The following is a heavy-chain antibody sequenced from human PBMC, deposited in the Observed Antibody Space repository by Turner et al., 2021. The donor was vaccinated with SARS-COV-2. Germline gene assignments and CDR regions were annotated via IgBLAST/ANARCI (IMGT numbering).Heavy chain of an antibody. CDR3: AKGGWYYDSSAADY. Sequence: QVQLVESGGGVVQPGRSLSPSCAASGFTFSRYAMPWVRQAPGKGLEWVALISYDGSDKYYADSVKGRFTISRDNSKNTLYLQMNSLRAEDTAVYYCAKGGWYYDSSAADYWGQGTLVTVSS. CDR1: GFTFSRYA. J-gene: IGHJ4*02. CDR2: ISYDGSDK. D-gene: IGHD3-22*01. V-gene: IGHV3-30*18.